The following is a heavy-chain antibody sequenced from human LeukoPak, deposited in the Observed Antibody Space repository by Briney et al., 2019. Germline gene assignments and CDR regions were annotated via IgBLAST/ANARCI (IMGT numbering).Heavy chain of an antibody. CDR1: GDSINSHY. Sequence: PSETLSLTCTVSGDSINSHYWNWIRQPPGKGPEWIGCIHYSGITYYSPSLKSRVAISVDTSKKQFYLKLNSVTAADTAVYYCARDKYDYFFHPWGQGTLVTVSS. CDR3: ARDKYDYFFHP. D-gene: IGHD5-12*01. V-gene: IGHV4-59*11. J-gene: IGHJ5*02. CDR2: IHYSGIT.